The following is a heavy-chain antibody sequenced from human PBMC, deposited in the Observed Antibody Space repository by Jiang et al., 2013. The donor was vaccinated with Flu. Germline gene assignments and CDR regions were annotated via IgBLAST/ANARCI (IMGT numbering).Heavy chain of an antibody. CDR1: GFTFSSYA. V-gene: IGHV3-23*04. D-gene: IGHD6-19*01. CDR2: ISGSGGST. Sequence: VQLVESGGGLVQPGGSLRLSCAASGFTFSSYAMSWVRQAPGKGLEWVSAISGSGGSTYYADSVKGRFTISRDNSKNTLYLQMNSLRAEDTAVYYCAKDLGRYLAVAGTGEVDYWGQGTLVTVSS. J-gene: IGHJ4*02. CDR3: AKDLGRYLAVAGTGEVDY.